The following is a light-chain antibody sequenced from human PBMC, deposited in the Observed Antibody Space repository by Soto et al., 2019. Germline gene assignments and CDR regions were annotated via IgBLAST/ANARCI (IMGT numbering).Light chain of an antibody. J-gene: IGKJ1*01. CDR3: QQYINRWT. V-gene: IGKV1-5*03. Sequence: DIQMTQSPSTLSASVGDRVTITCRASQRISTWLAWYQQKPGKAPKLLIYKASSLESGVPSRFSGSGSGTEFTLTISSLQPDDFATYYCQQYINRWTFGQGTKVDIK. CDR2: KAS. CDR1: QRISTW.